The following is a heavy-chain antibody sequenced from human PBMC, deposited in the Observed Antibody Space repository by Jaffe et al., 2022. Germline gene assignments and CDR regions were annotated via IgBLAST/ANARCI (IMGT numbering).Heavy chain of an antibody. CDR2: IGSGGDT. CDR1: GFTFSNYA. V-gene: IGHV3-23*01. CDR3: ARGFCSDVICYWGVDY. J-gene: IGHJ4*02. D-gene: IGHD2-15*01. Sequence: EVQLLESGGGLVQPGGSLGLSCAASGFTFSNYAMSWVRQAPGKGLEWVSGIGSGGDTHYADSVKGRLSISRDDSKNTLYLQMNSLRAEDTAVYYCARGFCSDVICYWGVDYWGQGTLVTVSS.